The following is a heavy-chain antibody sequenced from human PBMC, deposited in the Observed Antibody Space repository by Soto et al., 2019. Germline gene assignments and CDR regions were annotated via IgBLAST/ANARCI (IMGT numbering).Heavy chain of an antibody. CDR3: ARGHRSSGKIFDS. CDR2: ISDNGAST. Sequence: GEGVEWVSSISDNGASTSYADPVKDRFTISRDYSKNTLYLQMNSLKIEDTAVYYCARGHRSSGKIFDSWGQGTLVTVSS. J-gene: IGHJ4*02. V-gene: IGHV3-23*01. D-gene: IGHD3-22*01.